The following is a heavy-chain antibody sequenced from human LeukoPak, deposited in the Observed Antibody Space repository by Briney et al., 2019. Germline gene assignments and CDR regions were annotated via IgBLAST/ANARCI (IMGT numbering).Heavy chain of an antibody. J-gene: IGHJ1*01. V-gene: IGHV3-30*02. D-gene: IGHD1-26*01. CDR1: GFTFSSYG. CDR3: ARTKWQLPWA. CDR2: IRYDGSNK. Sequence: GGSLRLSCAASGFTFSSYGVHWVRQAPGKGLEWVAFIRYDGSNKYYADSVKGRFTVSRVNTKNSLYLQMNSLRADDTAIYYCARTKWQLPWAWGQGTLVTVSS.